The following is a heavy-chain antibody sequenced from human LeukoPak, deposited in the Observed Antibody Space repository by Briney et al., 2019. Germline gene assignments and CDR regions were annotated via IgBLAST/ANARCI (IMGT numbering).Heavy chain of an antibody. J-gene: IGHJ4*02. V-gene: IGHV4-38-2*02. D-gene: IGHD3-22*01. CDR1: GYSISSGYY. CDR2: IYHSGST. CDR3: ARAQTNYYDSSGYYYIFGY. Sequence: PSETLSLTCTVSGYSISSGYYWGWIRQPPGKGLEWIGSIYHSGSTYYNPSLKSRVTISVDTSKNQFSLKLSSVTAADTAVYYCARAQTNYYDSSGYYYIFGYWGQGTLVTVSS.